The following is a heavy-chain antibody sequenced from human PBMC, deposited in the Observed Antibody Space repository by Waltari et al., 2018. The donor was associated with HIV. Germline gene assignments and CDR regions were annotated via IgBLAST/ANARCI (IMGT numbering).Heavy chain of an antibody. D-gene: IGHD3-22*01. CDR1: GFTFCSYS. V-gene: IGHV3-21*01. CDR3: ARQDSSGGNYYYGMDV. Sequence: EVQLVESGGGLVKPGGSLRLSCAASGFTFCSYSMNWVRQAPGKGLEWVSSISSSSIYISYADSVKGRFTISRDNAKNSLYLQMNSLRAEDTAVYYCARQDSSGGNYYYGMDVWGQGTTVTVSS. CDR2: ISSSSIYI. J-gene: IGHJ6*02.